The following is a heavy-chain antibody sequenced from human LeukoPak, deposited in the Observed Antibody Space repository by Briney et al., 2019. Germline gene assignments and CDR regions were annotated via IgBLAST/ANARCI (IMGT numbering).Heavy chain of an antibody. V-gene: IGHV3-23*01. CDR3: AQMDRSTYAYSTFAS. J-gene: IGHJ4*02. D-gene: IGHD2-15*01. CDR2: ISGSGDSI. CDR1: GFTFSTYA. Sequence: GGSLRLSCVASGFTFSTYAMSWVRQAPGKGLEWVSSISGSGDSIYYADSVKGRFTISRDNSKNTLYLHMNSLRAEDTAVYYCAQMDRSTYAYSTFASSGPGTLVTVSS.